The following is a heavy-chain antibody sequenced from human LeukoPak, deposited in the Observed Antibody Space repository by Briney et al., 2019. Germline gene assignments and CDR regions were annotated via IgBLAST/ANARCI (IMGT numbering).Heavy chain of an antibody. CDR3: ATAFSSWPYYYYYYGMDV. Sequence: SETLCLTCTVSGGSISSSSSYWGWIRQPPGKGLEWIGSIYYSGSTYYNPSLKSRVTISVDTSKNQFSLKLSSVTAADTAVYYCATAFSSWPYYYYYYGMDVWGQETTVTVSS. J-gene: IGHJ6*02. V-gene: IGHV4-39*01. CDR1: GGSISSSSSY. D-gene: IGHD6-13*01. CDR2: IYYSGST.